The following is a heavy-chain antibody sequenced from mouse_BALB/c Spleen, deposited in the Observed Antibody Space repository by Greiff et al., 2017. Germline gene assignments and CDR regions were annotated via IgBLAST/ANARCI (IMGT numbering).Heavy chain of an antibody. D-gene: IGHD2-4*01. CDR2: ISYSGST. V-gene: IGHV3-2*02. CDR3: AYDYEDYAMDY. CDR1: GYSITSDYA. Sequence: EVQLQQSGPGLVKPSQSLSLTCTVTGYSITSDYAWNWIRQFPGNKLEWMGYISYSGSTSYNPSLKSRISITRDTSKNQFFLQLNSVTTEDTATYYCAYDYEDYAMDYWGQGTSVTVSS. J-gene: IGHJ4*01.